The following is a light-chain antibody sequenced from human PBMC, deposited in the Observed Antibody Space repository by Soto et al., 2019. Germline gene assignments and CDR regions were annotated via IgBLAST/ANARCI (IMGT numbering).Light chain of an antibody. CDR2: EVS. V-gene: IGLV2-8*01. CDR1: SSDVGGYNY. Sequence: QSVLTHPPSASGSPGQSFTISCTGTSSDVGGYNYVSWYQQHPGKAPKLMISEVSKRPSGVPDRFSGSKSGNTASLTVSGLHAEDEADYYCSSYGGSNTYVVFGGGTKLTVL. J-gene: IGLJ2*01. CDR3: SSYGGSNTYVV.